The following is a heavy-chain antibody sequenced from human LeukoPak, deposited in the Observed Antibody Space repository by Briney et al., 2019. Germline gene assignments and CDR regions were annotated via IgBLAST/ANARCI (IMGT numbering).Heavy chain of an antibody. Sequence: ASVKVSCKASGGTFSSYAISWVRQAPGQGLEWMGGIIPIFGTANYAQKFQGRVTVTTDESTSTAYMELSSLRSEDTAVYYCARVGYSSSWYYFDYWGQGTLVTVSS. CDR3: ARVGYSSSWYYFDY. V-gene: IGHV1-69*05. J-gene: IGHJ4*02. CDR1: GGTFSSYA. CDR2: IIPIFGTA. D-gene: IGHD6-13*01.